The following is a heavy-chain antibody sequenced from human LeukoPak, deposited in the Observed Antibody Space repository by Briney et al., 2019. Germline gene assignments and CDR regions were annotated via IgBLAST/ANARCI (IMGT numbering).Heavy chain of an antibody. V-gene: IGHV3-66*01. CDR3: ASGLTISEYDY. J-gene: IGHJ4*02. CDR1: GFTVSSNY. CDR2: IYSGGST. D-gene: IGHD1-14*01. Sequence: QPGRSLRLSCAASGFTVSSNYISWVRHAPGKGLEWVSVIYSGGSTYYADSVKGRFTISRDNSKNTLYLQMNSLRDEATAVYYCASGLTISEYDYWGQGTLVTVSS.